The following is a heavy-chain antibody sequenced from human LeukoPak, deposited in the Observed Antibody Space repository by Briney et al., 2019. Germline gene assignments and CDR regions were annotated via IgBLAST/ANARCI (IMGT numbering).Heavy chain of an antibody. D-gene: IGHD3-16*01. Sequence: SETLSLTCTVSGGSISSGGYYWSWIRQPPGKGLEWIGEINHSGSTNYNPSLKSRVTISVDTSKNQFSLKLSSVTAADTAVYYCASYAWGVDVWGQGTTVTVSS. CDR2: INHSGST. CDR3: ASYAWGVDV. J-gene: IGHJ6*02. V-gene: IGHV4-39*07. CDR1: GGSISSGGYY.